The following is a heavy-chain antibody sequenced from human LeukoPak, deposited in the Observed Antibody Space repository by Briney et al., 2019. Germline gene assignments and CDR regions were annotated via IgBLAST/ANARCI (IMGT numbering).Heavy chain of an antibody. D-gene: IGHD2-21*02. CDR3: ARGLAYCGGDCPFDY. Sequence: ASVKVSCKVSGYTLTELSMHWVRQAPGKGLEWMGGFDPEDGETIYAQKFQGRVTMTEDTSTDTAYMELSSLRSEDTAVYYCARGLAYCGGDCPFDYWGQGTLVTVSS. V-gene: IGHV1-24*01. CDR1: GYTLTELS. CDR2: FDPEDGET. J-gene: IGHJ4*02.